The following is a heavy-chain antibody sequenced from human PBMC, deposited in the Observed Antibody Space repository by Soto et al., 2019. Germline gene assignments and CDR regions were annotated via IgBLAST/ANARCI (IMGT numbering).Heavy chain of an antibody. CDR3: ARLGLGDIVVVPAAVDY. Sequence: SETLSLTCTVSGGSISSYYWSWIRQPPGKGLEWIGYIYYSGSTNYNPSLKSRVTISVDTSKNQFSLKLSSVTAADTAVYYCARLGLGDIVVVPAAVDYWGQGTLVTVSS. CDR1: GGSISSYY. D-gene: IGHD2-2*01. CDR2: IYYSGST. V-gene: IGHV4-59*08. J-gene: IGHJ4*02.